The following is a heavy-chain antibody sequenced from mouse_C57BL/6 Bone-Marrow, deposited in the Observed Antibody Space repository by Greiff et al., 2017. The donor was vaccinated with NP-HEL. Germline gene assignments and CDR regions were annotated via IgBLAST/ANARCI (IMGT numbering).Heavy chain of an antibody. Sequence: VQLQQSGAELVRPGASVKLSCTASGFNIKDYYMHWVKQRPEQGLEWIGRIDPEDGDTEYAPKFQGKATMTADTSSNTAYLQLSSLTSEDTAVYYCTTVPTTGIAHWYFDVWGTGTTVTVSS. J-gene: IGHJ1*03. CDR3: TTVPTTGIAHWYFDV. CDR2: IDPEDGDT. D-gene: IGHD1-1*01. CDR1: GFNIKDYY. V-gene: IGHV14-1*01.